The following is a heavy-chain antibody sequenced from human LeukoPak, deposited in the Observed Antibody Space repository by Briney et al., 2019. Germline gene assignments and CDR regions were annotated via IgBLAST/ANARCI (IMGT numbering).Heavy chain of an antibody. CDR3: AKGAHSSPSYFHI. CDR1: GFTVSTYG. CDR2: ISGSGGST. V-gene: IGHV3-23*01. J-gene: IGHJ3*02. Sequence: PGGSLRLSCAASGFTVSTYGMSWVRQAPGKGLEWVSAISGSGGSTYYADSVKGRFTISRDNSKNTLYLQMNSLRAEDTAVYYCAKGAHSSPSYFHIWGQGTMVTVSS. D-gene: IGHD6-6*01.